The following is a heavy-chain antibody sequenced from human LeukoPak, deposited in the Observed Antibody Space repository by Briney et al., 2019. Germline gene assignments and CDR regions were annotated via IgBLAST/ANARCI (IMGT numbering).Heavy chain of an antibody. J-gene: IGHJ4*02. CDR2: IKLDGSEK. V-gene: IGHV3-7*03. CDR1: GFTFGDYA. CDR3: ARDQYDTWSRRGNFDS. Sequence: RPGGSLRLSCTASGFTFGDYAMNWFRQAPGKGLEWVANIKLDGSEKNYVDSVKGRFTISRDNTKNSLYLQMNSLRVEDTAVFYCARDQYDTWSRRGNFDSWGQGTLVIVSS. D-gene: IGHD3-3*01.